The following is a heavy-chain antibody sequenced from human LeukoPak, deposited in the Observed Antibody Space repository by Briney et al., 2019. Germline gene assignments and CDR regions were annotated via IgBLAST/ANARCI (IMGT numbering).Heavy chain of an antibody. J-gene: IGHJ3*02. CDR1: GYTFTSYY. Sequence: ASVKVSCKASGYTFTSYYMHWVRQAPGQGLEWMGIINPSGGSTSYAQKFQGRVTMTRDTSKNQFSLKLSSVTAADTAVYYCARETGYYYDSSGYYYFDSGLAFDIWGQGTMVTVSS. D-gene: IGHD3-22*01. CDR2: INPSGGST. V-gene: IGHV1-46*01. CDR3: ARETGYYYDSSGYYYFDSGLAFDI.